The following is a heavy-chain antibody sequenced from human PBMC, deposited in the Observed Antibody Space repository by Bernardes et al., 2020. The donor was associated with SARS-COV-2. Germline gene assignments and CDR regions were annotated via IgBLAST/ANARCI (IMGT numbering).Heavy chain of an antibody. D-gene: IGHD4-17*01. CDR1: GFTFSSYA. V-gene: IGHV3-23*01. CDR2: ISGSGGST. Sequence: GRSLRVSCSASGFTFSSYAMSWFRQAPGKGLEWVSAISGSGGSTYYADSVKGRFTISRDNSKNTLYLQMNSLRAEDTAVYYCAKDRIYGDYGDFDYWGQGTLVTVSS. CDR3: AKDRIYGDYGDFDY. J-gene: IGHJ4*02.